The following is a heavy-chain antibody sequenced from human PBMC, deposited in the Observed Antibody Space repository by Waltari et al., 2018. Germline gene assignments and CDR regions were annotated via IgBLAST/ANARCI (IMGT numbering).Heavy chain of an antibody. D-gene: IGHD3-22*01. J-gene: IGHJ4*02. CDR3: ATYYDSSGYHDY. Sequence: VQLVESGGGLVKPSETLSLTCAVSGYSISSGYYWGWIRQPPGKGLEWIGSIYHSGSTYYNPSLKSRVTISVDTSKNQFSLKLSSVTAADTAVYYCATYYDSSGYHDYWGQGTLVTVSS. CDR2: IYHSGST. CDR1: GYSISSGYY. V-gene: IGHV4-38-2*01.